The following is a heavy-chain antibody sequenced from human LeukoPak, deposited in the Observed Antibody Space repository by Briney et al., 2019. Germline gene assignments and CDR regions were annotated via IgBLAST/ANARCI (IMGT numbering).Heavy chain of an antibody. J-gene: IGHJ5*02. CDR2: IYSGGST. CDR3: ARVGRIGYCSGGSCYSRNLENWFDP. CDR1: GFTFSSNY. D-gene: IGHD2-15*01. V-gene: IGHV3-53*01. Sequence: GGSLRLSCAASGFTFSSNYMSWVRQAPGKGLEWVSVIYSGGSTYYADSVKGRFTISRDNSKNTLYLQMNSLRAEDTAVYYCARVGRIGYCSGGSCYSRNLENWFDPWGQGTLVTVSS.